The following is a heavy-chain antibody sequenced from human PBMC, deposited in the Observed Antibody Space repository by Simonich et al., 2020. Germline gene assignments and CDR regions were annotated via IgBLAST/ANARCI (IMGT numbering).Heavy chain of an antibody. J-gene: IGHJ6*03. Sequence: QVQLVQSGAEVKKPGASVKVSCKASGYTFTGYYMHWVRQAPGQGLERKGWLTPKRGGTNYAQKHQGRVTMTRDTAISTAYMELSRLRSDDTAVYYCARGRIAAAGTYYYYYMDVWGKGTTVTVSS. V-gene: IGHV1-2*02. D-gene: IGHD6-13*01. CDR1: GYTFTGYY. CDR3: ARGRIAAAGTYYYYYMDV. CDR2: LTPKRGGT.